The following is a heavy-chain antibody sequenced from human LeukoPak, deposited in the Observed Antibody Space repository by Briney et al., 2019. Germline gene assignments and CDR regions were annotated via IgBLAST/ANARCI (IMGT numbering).Heavy chain of an antibody. D-gene: IGHD2-15*01. CDR3: ARPNIRYCSGGACSNDGSDY. CDR1: GYFMSSDYY. V-gene: IGHV4-38-2*02. CDR2: IHHSGRS. J-gene: IGHJ4*02. Sequence: PSETLSLTCTVSGYFMSSDYYWGWIRQPPGKGLEWIGSIHHSGRSYYNPSLKSRVTISVDTAKNQFSLKLSSVTAADTAVYYCARPNIRYCSGGACSNDGSDYWGQGTLVTVSS.